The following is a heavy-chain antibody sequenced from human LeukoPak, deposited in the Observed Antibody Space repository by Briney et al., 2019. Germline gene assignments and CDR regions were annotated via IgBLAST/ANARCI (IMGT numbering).Heavy chain of an antibody. CDR2: INPSGGST. CDR1: GYTFTSYY. Sequence: GASVKVSCKASGYTFTSYYMHWVRQAPGQGLEWMGIINPSGGSTSYAQMFEGRVTMTRDTSTSTVYMELSSLTSEDTAVYYCASARTRRLLSIDYWGQGTLVTVSS. CDR3: ASARTRRLLSIDY. V-gene: IGHV1-46*01. J-gene: IGHJ4*02. D-gene: IGHD2-15*01.